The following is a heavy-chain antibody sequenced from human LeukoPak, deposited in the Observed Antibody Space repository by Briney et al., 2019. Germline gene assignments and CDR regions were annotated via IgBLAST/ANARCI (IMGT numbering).Heavy chain of an antibody. CDR1: GGSISSYY. Sequence: SETLSLTCTVSGGSISSYYWSWIRQSPGKGLEWIGFIYYSGSTNYNPSLESRVTISVDTSKNQFSLKLNSVTAADTAVYYCARGRYYYGSATGKSYYFDYWGQGTLVTVSS. CDR2: IYYSGST. CDR3: ARGRYYYGSATGKSYYFDY. J-gene: IGHJ4*02. V-gene: IGHV4-59*01. D-gene: IGHD3-10*01.